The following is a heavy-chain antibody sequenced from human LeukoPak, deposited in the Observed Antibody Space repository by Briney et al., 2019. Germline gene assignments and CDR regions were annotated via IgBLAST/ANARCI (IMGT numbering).Heavy chain of an antibody. V-gene: IGHV1-18*01. CDR2: ISAYNGNT. Sequence: ASVKVSCKASGYTFTSYGISWVRQAPGQGLEWMGWISAYNGNTNYAQKLQGRVTMTTDTSTSTAYMELRSLRSDDTAVYYCARDQATRSSSQFDYWGQGTLVTVSS. CDR3: ARDQATRSSSQFDY. CDR1: GYTFTSYG. J-gene: IGHJ4*02. D-gene: IGHD6-13*01.